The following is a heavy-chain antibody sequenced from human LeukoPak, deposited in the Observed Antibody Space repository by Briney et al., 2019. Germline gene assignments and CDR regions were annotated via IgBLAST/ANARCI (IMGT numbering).Heavy chain of an antibody. J-gene: IGHJ4*02. CDR3: ARRGGGNYPYYFDY. V-gene: IGHV4-34*01. CDR1: DESFSGYLSDSY. D-gene: IGHD3-16*01. Sequence: SETLSLTCAIYDESFSGYLSDSYWSWVRRPPGKGLEWIGEIDRHGNTNYSPSLKSRVTISIQTSKSQFSLNLNSVTDADTAVYYCARRGGGNYPYYFDYWGRGTPATVSS. CDR2: IDRHGNT.